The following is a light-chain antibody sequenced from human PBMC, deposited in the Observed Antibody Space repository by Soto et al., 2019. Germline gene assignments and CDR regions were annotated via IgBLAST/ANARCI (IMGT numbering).Light chain of an antibody. CDR1: QSVSSTY. CDR2: GAS. CDR3: QQYGNPLT. V-gene: IGKV3-20*01. Sequence: EIVLTQSPGTLSLSPGERATLSCRASQSVSSTYLAWYQQKPGQAPRLLIYGASSRATGIPDRFSGSGSGTDFTFTLSRLEPEDFAVYYCQQYGNPLTFGQGTKVDIK. J-gene: IGKJ1*01.